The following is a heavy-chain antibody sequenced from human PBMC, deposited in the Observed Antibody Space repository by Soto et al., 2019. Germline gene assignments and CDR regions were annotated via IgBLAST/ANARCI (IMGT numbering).Heavy chain of an antibody. V-gene: IGHV3-66*01. CDR2: IYSGGST. D-gene: IGHD6-13*01. Sequence: EVQLVESGGGLVQPGGSLRLSCAASGFTVSSNYMSWVRQAPGKGLEWVSVIYSGGSTYYADSVKGRFTISRDNSKNTLYLQMKSLRAEDTAVYYCARDFRVSWGMDVWGQGTTVTVSS. CDR1: GFTVSSNY. CDR3: ARDFRVSWGMDV. J-gene: IGHJ6*02.